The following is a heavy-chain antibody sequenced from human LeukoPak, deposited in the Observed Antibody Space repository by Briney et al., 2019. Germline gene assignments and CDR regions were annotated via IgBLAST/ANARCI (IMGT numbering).Heavy chain of an antibody. CDR3: AKGYSSSWYGGAFDI. CDR2: ISGSCGRT. V-gene: IGHV3-23*01. CDR1: GLTFSSYA. D-gene: IGHD6-13*01. J-gene: IGHJ3*02. Sequence: GSLRLSCAASGLTFSSYAMSWVRKAQGKGLEWVSAISGSCGRTYYGSSVKGRFAISRGNSKNSLYLEMDSLRGEGTAVCYCAKGYSSSWYGGAFDIGGQGTMVTVSS.